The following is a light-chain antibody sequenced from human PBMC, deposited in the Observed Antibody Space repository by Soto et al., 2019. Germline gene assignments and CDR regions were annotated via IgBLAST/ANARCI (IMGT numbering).Light chain of an antibody. CDR1: SSDVGEYN. Sequence: QSVLTQAPSSSGSPGQSVTISCTGTSSDVGEYNVSWYQQHPGKAPKIMIYEVSRRPSGVPDRFSGSKAGNTASLTVSGLQAEDEADYYCCSYGGSSNYVFGTGTKVTVL. V-gene: IGLV2-8*01. CDR3: CSYGGSSNYV. CDR2: EVS. J-gene: IGLJ1*01.